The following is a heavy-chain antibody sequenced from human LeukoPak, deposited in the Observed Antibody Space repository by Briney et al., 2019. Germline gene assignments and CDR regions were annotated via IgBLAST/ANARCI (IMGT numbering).Heavy chain of an antibody. CDR1: GGSISSYY. CDR3: ARGRPNCSSTSCYTNY. Sequence: SETLSLTCTVSGGSISSYYWSWIRQPPGKGLEWIGYIYYSGSTNYNPPLKSRVTISVDTSKNQFSLKLSSVTAADTAVYYCARGRPNCSSTSCYTNYWGQGTLVTVSS. D-gene: IGHD2-2*02. V-gene: IGHV4-59*01. J-gene: IGHJ4*02. CDR2: IYYSGST.